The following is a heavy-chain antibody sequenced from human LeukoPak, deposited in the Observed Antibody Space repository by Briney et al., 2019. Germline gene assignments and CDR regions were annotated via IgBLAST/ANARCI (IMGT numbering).Heavy chain of an antibody. V-gene: IGHV3-21*01. CDR1: GFTFSSYS. J-gene: IGHJ4*02. D-gene: IGHD6-19*01. Sequence: GGSLRLSCAASGFTFSSYSMNWVRQAPGKGLEWVSSISSSSSYIYYADSVKGRFTISRDNAKNSLYLQMNSLRAEDTAVYYCARDYISGWSYFDYWGQGTLVTVPS. CDR3: ARDYISGWSYFDY. CDR2: ISSSSSYI.